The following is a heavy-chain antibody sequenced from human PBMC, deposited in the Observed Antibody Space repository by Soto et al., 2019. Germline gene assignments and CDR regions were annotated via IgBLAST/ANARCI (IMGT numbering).Heavy chain of an antibody. D-gene: IGHD6-13*01. V-gene: IGHV3-7*01. CDR3: ARGRHIHIAAAGTFAFDI. Sequence: GGSLRLSCAASGFTFSSYSMNWVRQAPGKGLEWVANIKQDGSEKYYVDSVKGRFTITRDNAKNSLYLQMNSLRAEDTAVYYCARGRHIHIAAAGTFAFDIWGQGTMVTVSS. CDR1: GFTFSSYS. CDR2: IKQDGSEK. J-gene: IGHJ3*02.